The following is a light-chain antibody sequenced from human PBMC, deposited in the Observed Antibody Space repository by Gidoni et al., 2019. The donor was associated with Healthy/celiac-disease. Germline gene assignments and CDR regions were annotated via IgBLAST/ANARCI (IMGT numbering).Light chain of an antibody. Sequence: QSALPQPAPGSGSPGQSITISCPGTSSDVGSYNLVSWYHQHPGKAPKLMIYEGSKRPSGVSNRFSGSKSGNTASLTISGLQAEDEADYYCCSYAGSSTVVFGGGTKLTVL. CDR3: CSYAGSSTVV. CDR2: EGS. J-gene: IGLJ2*01. V-gene: IGLV2-23*01. CDR1: SSDVGSYNL.